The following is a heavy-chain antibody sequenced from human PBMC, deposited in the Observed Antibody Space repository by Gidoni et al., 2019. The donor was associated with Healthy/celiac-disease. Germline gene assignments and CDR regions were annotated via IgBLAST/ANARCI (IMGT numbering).Heavy chain of an antibody. CDR2: ISGSVGST. Sequence: EEQLLGSGGGLVQPAGSLRRAGVASGYASSGYAVCWVRQAPGMGLACVSAISGSVGSTYYADSVKGRFTISRDNSKNPLYLQMNTLRAEDTAVYYCGTTITYYSYYGMDVWGQGTTVTVSS. CDR3: GTTITYYSYYGMDV. CDR1: GYASSGYA. D-gene: IGHD1-20*01. J-gene: IGHJ6*02. V-gene: IGHV3-23*01.